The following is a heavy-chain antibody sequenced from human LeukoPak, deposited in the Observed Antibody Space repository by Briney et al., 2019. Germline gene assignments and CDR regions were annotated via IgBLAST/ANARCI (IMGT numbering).Heavy chain of an antibody. Sequence: ASVKVSCKASGYTFTSYDINWVRQATGQGLEWMGWMNPNSGNTGYAQKFKGRVTMTRNTSISTAYMELSSLRSEDTAVYYCARFVGQLALYYYYYMDVWGKGTAVTVSS. V-gene: IGHV1-8*01. CDR3: ARFVGQLALYYYYYMDV. CDR1: GYTFTSYD. D-gene: IGHD6-6*01. J-gene: IGHJ6*03. CDR2: MNPNSGNT.